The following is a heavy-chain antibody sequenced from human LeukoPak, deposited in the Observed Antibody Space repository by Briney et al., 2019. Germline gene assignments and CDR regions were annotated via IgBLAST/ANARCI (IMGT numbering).Heavy chain of an antibody. J-gene: IGHJ4*02. Sequence: PSETLSLTCTVSGGSISSSSYYWGWIRQPPGKGLEWIGSIYYSGSTYYNPSLKSRVTISVDTSKNQFSLKLSSVTAADTAVYYCARQGPFIYWGQGTLVTVSS. CDR2: IYYSGST. CDR3: ARQGPFIY. V-gene: IGHV4-39*01. CDR1: GGSISSSSYY.